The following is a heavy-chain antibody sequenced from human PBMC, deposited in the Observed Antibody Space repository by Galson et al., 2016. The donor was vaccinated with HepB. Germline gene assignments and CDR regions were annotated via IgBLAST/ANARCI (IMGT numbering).Heavy chain of an antibody. CDR1: GFTFSSYG. J-gene: IGHJ4*02. Sequence: SLRLSCAASGFTFSSYGMHWVRQAPGKGLGWVAFISYDGGNKKYADSVKGRFTISRDNSKKTLYLQMNSLRAEDTAVYYCAKDGRIYCSSASCHDHFHYWGQGTLVTVSS. CDR3: AKDGRIYCSSASCHDHFHY. CDR2: ISYDGGNK. V-gene: IGHV3-30*18. D-gene: IGHD2-2*01.